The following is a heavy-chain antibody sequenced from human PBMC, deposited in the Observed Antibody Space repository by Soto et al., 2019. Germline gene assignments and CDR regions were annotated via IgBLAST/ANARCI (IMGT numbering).Heavy chain of an antibody. Sequence: QVQLVESGGGVVQPGRSLRLSCAASGFLFCSFGMHWVRQAPGKGLEWVANIWYDGSNTYYVDSVKGRFTISRDNSRNTLYLQMNSLRAEDTAVYHCVRDLLGSGGHFDYWGQGTLVTVSS. J-gene: IGHJ4*02. CDR3: VRDLLGSGGHFDY. D-gene: IGHD7-27*01. CDR2: IWYDGSNT. CDR1: GFLFCSFG. V-gene: IGHV3-33*01.